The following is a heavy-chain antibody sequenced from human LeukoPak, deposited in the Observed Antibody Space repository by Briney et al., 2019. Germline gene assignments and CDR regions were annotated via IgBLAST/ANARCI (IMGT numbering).Heavy chain of an antibody. V-gene: IGHV1-8*03. D-gene: IGHD6-19*01. CDR1: GYTFTGYD. CDR3: AGRSGWASFDY. J-gene: IGHJ4*02. CDR2: MNPNSDNT. Sequence: ASVKVPCKASGYTFTGYDISWVRQATGQGLEWMGWMNPNSDNTGYAQKFQGRLTITRNTSISTAYMELSSLRSEDTAVYFCAGRSGWASFDYWGQGTLVTVSS.